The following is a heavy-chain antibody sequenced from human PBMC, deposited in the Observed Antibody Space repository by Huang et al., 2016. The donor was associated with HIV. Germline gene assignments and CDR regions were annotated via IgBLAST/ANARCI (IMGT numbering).Heavy chain of an antibody. CDR2: INHSGTT. CDR3: ARTLWLYGDYGYFDY. D-gene: IGHD4-17*01. V-gene: IGHV4-34*01. Sequence: HVQLQQWGAGLLKPSETLSLTCVVNGGSFSDYYWTWIRQPPGKGLEWIGEINHSGTTNYNPSRKSRVTMSIDTSRRQFSLKVRSVTAADTAVYYCARTLWLYGDYGYFDYWGQGTLVTVSS. J-gene: IGHJ4*02. CDR1: GGSFSDYY.